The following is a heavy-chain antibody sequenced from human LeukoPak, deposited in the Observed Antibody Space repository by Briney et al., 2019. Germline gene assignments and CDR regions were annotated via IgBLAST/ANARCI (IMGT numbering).Heavy chain of an antibody. V-gene: IGHV3-48*03. Sequence: GGSLRLSCAASGFTFSSYEMNWVRQAPGKGLEWVSYISSSGSTIYYADSVKGRFTISRDNAKNSLYLQMNSLRTEDTAVYYCARGNYCSGGSCYQTASFDYWGQGALVTVSS. CDR2: ISSSGSTI. D-gene: IGHD2-15*01. CDR1: GFTFSSYE. J-gene: IGHJ4*02. CDR3: ARGNYCSGGSCYQTASFDY.